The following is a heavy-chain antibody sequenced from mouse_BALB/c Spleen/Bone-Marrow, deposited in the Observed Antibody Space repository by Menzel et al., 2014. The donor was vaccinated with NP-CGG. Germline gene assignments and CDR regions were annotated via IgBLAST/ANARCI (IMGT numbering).Heavy chain of an antibody. J-gene: IGHJ1*01. CDR1: GFTFSSFG. CDR3: ARGGNWDDFDV. D-gene: IGHD4-1*01. CDR2: ISSGSTVI. Sequence: EVKLMESGGGLVQPGGSRKLSCAASGFTFSSFGMHWVRQAPEKGLEWVAYISSGSTVIFYADTVKGRFTISRDNPKNTLSLQMTSLRSEDTAMYYCARGGNWDDFDVWGAGTTVTVSS. V-gene: IGHV5-17*02.